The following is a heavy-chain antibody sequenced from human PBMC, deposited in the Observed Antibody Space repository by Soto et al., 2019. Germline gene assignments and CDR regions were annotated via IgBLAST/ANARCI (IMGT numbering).Heavy chain of an antibody. V-gene: IGHV3-74*01. CDR3: ARGGLRWSPNYYYGMDV. Sequence: GGSLRLSCAASGFSFSSNWMHWVRQAPGKGLVWVSRINSDGSRVAYADSVKGRFTISREDAKNSLYLQMNSLRAGDTAVYYCARGGLRWSPNYYYGMDVWGQGTTVTVSS. D-gene: IGHD4-17*01. J-gene: IGHJ6*02. CDR2: INSDGSRV. CDR1: GFSFSSNW.